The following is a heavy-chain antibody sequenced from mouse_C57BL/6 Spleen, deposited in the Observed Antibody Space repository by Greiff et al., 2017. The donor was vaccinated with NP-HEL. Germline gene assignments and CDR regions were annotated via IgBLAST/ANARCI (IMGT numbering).Heavy chain of an antibody. D-gene: IGHD2-5*01. CDR3: ARGGSYYSNYDGVWFAY. CDR2: IYPRSGNT. V-gene: IGHV1-81*01. Sequence: QVQLQQSGAELARPGASVKLSCKASGYTFTSYGISWVKQRTGQGLEWIGEIYPRSGNTYYNEKFKGKATLTADKSSSTAYMELRSLTSEDSAVYFCARGGSYYSNYDGVWFAYWGQGTLVTVSA. CDR1: GYTFTSYG. J-gene: IGHJ3*01.